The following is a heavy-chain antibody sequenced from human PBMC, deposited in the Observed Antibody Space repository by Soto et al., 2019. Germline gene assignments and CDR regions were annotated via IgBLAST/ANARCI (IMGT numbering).Heavy chain of an antibody. CDR2: ISSSSSTI. CDR1: GFTFSSYS. D-gene: IGHD2-15*01. Sequence: EVQLVESGGGLVQPGGSLRLSCAASGFTFSSYSMNWVRQAPGKGLEWVSYISSSSSTIYYADSVKGRFTISRDNAXISLYLQMNSLRDEDTAVYYCARRYCSGGSCYVLDYWGQGTLVTVSS. CDR3: ARRYCSGGSCYVLDY. V-gene: IGHV3-48*02. J-gene: IGHJ4*02.